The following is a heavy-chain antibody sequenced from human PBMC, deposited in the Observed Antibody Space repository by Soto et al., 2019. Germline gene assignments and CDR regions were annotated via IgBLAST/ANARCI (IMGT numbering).Heavy chain of an antibody. CDR1: GFTFSSYA. J-gene: IGHJ4*02. V-gene: IGHV3-23*01. CDR2: ISGSGGST. Sequence: EVQLLESGGGLVQPGGSLRLSCAASGFTFSSYAMSWVRQAPGKGLEWVSAISGSGGSTYYADSVKGRFTISRDNSKNTLYLQMTSLRAEDTAVYYCAKLRGIQLWNPIDYWGQGTLVTVSS. D-gene: IGHD5-18*01. CDR3: AKLRGIQLWNPIDY.